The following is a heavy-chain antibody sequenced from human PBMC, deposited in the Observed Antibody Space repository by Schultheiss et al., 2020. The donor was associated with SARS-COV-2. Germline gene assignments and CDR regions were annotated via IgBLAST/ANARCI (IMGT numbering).Heavy chain of an antibody. Sequence: SQTLSLTCSVSGGSISPYYWNWIRQPPGKELEWIGYIYYSGSTNYNPSLKSRVTISVDTSKKQFSLKLTSVTAADTAVYYCAAHDFGDYAFDYWGQGTLVTVSS. CDR1: GGSISPYY. J-gene: IGHJ4*02. V-gene: IGHV4-59*01. D-gene: IGHD4-17*01. CDR2: IYYSGST. CDR3: AAHDFGDYAFDY.